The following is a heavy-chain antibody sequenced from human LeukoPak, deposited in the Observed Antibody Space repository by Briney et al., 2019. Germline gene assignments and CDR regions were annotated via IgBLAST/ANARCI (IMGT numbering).Heavy chain of an antibody. D-gene: IGHD6-19*01. CDR3: VRDGSGYDY. CDR1: TFTFRNYW. CDR2: IKEDGSDE. Sequence: GGSLRLSCAASTFTFRNYWMAWVRQAPGKGLEWLASIKEDGSDEYYVDSVKGRFTISRDNAKNSLYLEMNSPRADDTAMYYCVRDGSGYDYWGQGTLVTVSS. V-gene: IGHV3-7*05. J-gene: IGHJ4*02.